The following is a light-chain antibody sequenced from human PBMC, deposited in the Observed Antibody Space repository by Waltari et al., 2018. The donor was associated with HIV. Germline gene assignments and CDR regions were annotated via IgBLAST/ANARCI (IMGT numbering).Light chain of an antibody. Sequence: QSVLTQPPSASGTPGQRVTISCSGSSSNIGSNYVYWYQQLPGTAPKLLIYRNNQRPSGVPDRFSGSKSGNTASLTISGLQAEDEADYYCCSYGGSFFYVFGTGTKVTVL. CDR1: SSNIGSNY. CDR2: RNN. CDR3: CSYGGSFFYV. J-gene: IGLJ1*01. V-gene: IGLV1-47*01.